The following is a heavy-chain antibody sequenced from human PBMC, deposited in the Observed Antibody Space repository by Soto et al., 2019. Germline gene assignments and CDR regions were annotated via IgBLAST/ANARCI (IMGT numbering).Heavy chain of an antibody. Sequence: PVGSLRLSGAASGFTFRNHAMSWVRQAPGKGLEWVSSISGSGGSTYYADSVKGRFTISRDSSKNTLYLQMDSLRAEDTAVYYCAKDDTTTWYGVTYLDSWGQGTLVTVSS. CDR2: ISGSGGST. D-gene: IGHD4-17*01. CDR1: GFTFRNHA. V-gene: IGHV3-23*01. CDR3: AKDDTTTWYGVTYLDS. J-gene: IGHJ4*02.